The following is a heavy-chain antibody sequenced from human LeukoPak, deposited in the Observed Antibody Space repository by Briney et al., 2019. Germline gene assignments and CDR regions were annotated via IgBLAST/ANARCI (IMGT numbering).Heavy chain of an antibody. Sequence: PSQTLSLTRTVSGGSISSGDYYWSWIRQPPGKGLEWIGYIYYSGSTYYNPSLKSRVTISVDTSKNQFSLKLSSVTAADTAVYYCARGGVDYGDSSFDYWGQGTLVTVSS. CDR3: ARGGVDYGDSSFDY. D-gene: IGHD4-17*01. V-gene: IGHV4-30-4*01. J-gene: IGHJ4*02. CDR2: IYYSGST. CDR1: GGSISSGDYY.